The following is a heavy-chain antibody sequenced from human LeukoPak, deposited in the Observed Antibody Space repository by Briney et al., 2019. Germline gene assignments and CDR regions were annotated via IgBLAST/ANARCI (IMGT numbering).Heavy chain of an antibody. Sequence: PGGSLRLSCAASGFTFSSYWMHWVRQAPGKGLVWVTRINSDGSSTSYADSVKGRFTISRDNAKNTLYLQMNSLRAEDTAVYYCARRDVLGPWDYFDYWGQGTLVTVSS. V-gene: IGHV3-74*01. CDR2: INSDGSST. CDR1: GFTFSSYW. D-gene: IGHD3-16*01. CDR3: ARRDVLGPWDYFDY. J-gene: IGHJ4*02.